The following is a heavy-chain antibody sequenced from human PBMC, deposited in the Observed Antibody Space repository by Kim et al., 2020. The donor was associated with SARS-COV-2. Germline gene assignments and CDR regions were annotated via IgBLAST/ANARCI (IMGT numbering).Heavy chain of an antibody. CDR1: GGSISSNNW. CDR3: TSTITTADPYFDF. J-gene: IGHJ4*02. Sequence: SETLSLTCAVSGGSISSNNWWNWVRQPPGKGLAWIGQIHHSGSTTYNPSLKSRVTISVDKSKNQFSLKLNSVTAADTAMYYCTSTITTADPYFDFWGQGTLVTVSS. CDR2: IHHSGST. D-gene: IGHD6-13*01. V-gene: IGHV4-4*02.